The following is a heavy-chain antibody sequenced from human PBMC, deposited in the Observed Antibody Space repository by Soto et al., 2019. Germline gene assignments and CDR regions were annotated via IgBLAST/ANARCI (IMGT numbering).Heavy chain of an antibody. D-gene: IGHD1-26*01. CDR2: IYYSGST. CDR3: DGVSSESYIFKY. CDR1: GGSISSGDYY. V-gene: IGHV4-30-4*01. Sequence: QVQLQESGPGLVKPSQTLSLTCTVSGGSISSGDYYWSWIRQPPGKGLEWIGYIYYSGSTYYSSSLKSRVNISVDPSKDQFSLKLSSVTAVDRAVYYCDGVSSESYIFKYCGQGTLVTVSS. J-gene: IGHJ4*02.